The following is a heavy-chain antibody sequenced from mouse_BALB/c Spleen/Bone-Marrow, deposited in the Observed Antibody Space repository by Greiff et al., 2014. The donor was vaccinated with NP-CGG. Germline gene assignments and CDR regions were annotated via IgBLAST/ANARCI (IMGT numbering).Heavy chain of an antibody. Sequence: QVQLQQSGPELVKPGASVKMSCKASGYTFTSYYIHWVKQRPGQGLEWIGWIYPGDGSTKYNEKFKGKTTLTADKSSSTAYMLLSSLTSEDSAIYFCARKENWAYAMDYWGQRTSVTASS. CDR1: GYTFTSYY. CDR2: IYPGDGST. D-gene: IGHD4-1*01. CDR3: ARKENWAYAMDY. J-gene: IGHJ4*01. V-gene: IGHV1S56*01.